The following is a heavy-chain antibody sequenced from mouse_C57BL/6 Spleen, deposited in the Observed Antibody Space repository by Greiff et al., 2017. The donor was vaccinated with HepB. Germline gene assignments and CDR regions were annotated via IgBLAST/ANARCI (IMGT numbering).Heavy chain of an antibody. Sequence: VQLQQSGPELVKPGASVKISCKASGYAFSSSWMNWVKQRPGKGLEWIGRIYPGDGDTNYNGKFKGKATLTADKSSSTAYMQLRSLASEDSAVYFCARGRQIRAYYLDYWGQGTTLTVSS. CDR2: IYPGDGDT. CDR3: ARGRQIRAYYLDY. D-gene: IGHD3-2*02. J-gene: IGHJ2*01. V-gene: IGHV1-82*01. CDR1: GYAFSSSW.